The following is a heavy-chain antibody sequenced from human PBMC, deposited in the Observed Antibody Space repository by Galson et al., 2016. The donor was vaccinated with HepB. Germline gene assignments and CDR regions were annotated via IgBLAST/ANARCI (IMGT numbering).Heavy chain of an antibody. CDR2: ISYDGSNQ. J-gene: IGHJ4*02. V-gene: IGHV3-30*03. CDR3: AASTWVTTGFDY. D-gene: IGHD1-1*01. Sequence: SLRLSCAASGFAFSTFGMHWVRQAPGKGLEGVAIISYDGSNQLFIDSVRGRFTISRDNSKNTLYLQLNNVRHEDTAVYYCAASTWVTTGFDYWGQGTLVTFAS. CDR1: GFAFSTFG.